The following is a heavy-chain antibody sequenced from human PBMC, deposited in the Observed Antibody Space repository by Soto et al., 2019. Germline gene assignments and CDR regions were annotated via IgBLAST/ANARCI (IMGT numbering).Heavy chain of an antibody. CDR1: GFTFGDYA. D-gene: IGHD3-22*01. J-gene: IGHJ4*02. V-gene: IGHV3-49*03. CDR3: AMDTSGYNYYFDH. Sequence: EVQLVESGGGLLQPGRSLRLSCTTSGFTFGDYAMSWFRQAPGKGLELVGFIRSKSNGGTTEYGASVKGRFTISRDXXRSIAYLQMNSLKTEDTAVYYCAMDTSGYNYYFDHWGQGTLVIVSS. CDR2: IRSKSNGGTT.